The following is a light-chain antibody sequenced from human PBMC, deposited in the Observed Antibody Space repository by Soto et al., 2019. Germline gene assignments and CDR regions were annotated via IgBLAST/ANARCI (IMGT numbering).Light chain of an antibody. CDR3: HKSNGAPPWV. CDR1: QDINNY. V-gene: IGKV1-27*01. J-gene: IGKJ1*01. CDR2: SAS. Sequence: DIQMTQSPSSLSASVGDRVTIACRASQDINNYLAWYQQKPGKPPRLLIYSASTLQSGVPSRFSGSGSGTDFILTISSLQPEDVATYYCHKSNGAPPWVFGQGTRVEIK.